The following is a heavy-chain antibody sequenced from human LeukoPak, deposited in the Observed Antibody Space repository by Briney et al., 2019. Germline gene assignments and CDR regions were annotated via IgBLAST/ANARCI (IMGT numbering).Heavy chain of an antibody. Sequence: ASVKVSCKVSGYTLTELSMHWVRQAPGKGLEWMGGFDPEDGETIYAQKFQGRVTMTEDTSTDTAYMELSSLRSEDTAVYYCARGHSSSWYVIDDYWGQGTLVTVSS. CDR2: FDPEDGET. CDR1: GYTLTELS. J-gene: IGHJ4*02. D-gene: IGHD6-13*01. CDR3: ARGHSSSWYVIDDY. V-gene: IGHV1-24*01.